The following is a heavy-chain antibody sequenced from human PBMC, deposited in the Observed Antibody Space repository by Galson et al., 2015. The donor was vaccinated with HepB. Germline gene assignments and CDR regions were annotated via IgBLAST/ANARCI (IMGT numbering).Heavy chain of an antibody. V-gene: IGHV3-74*01. CDR1: GFTFRKYW. CDR3: ARVDSDWLYYFDY. CDR2: ISTGGTTT. Sequence: SLRLSCAASGFTFRKYWMHWVRQVPGKGLVWVAHISTGGTTTRYADSVKGRFTISRDNAKNTLYLQMDTLRVEDPAVYYCARVDSDWLYYFDYWGQGKMVTVSS. J-gene: IGHJ4*02. D-gene: IGHD6-19*01.